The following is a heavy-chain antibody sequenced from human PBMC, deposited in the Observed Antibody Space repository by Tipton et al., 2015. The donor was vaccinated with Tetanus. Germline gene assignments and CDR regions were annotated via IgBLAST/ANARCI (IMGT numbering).Heavy chain of an antibody. V-gene: IGHV4-61*08. D-gene: IGHD5-12*01. J-gene: IGHJ4*02. CDR3: ARANNDYPKKGPFDY. CDR1: GGSVRSGDYD. Sequence: TLSLTCTVSGGSVRSGDYDWNWIRQPPGKGLEWIGYVHYSGRTNKSPSLKSRVTLSIDKSKNQFSLRLTSATAADTAVYYCARANNDYPKKGPFDYWGQGARVLVSS. CDR2: VHYSGRT.